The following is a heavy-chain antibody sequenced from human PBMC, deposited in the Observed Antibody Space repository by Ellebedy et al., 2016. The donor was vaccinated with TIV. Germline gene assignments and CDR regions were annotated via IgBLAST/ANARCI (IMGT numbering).Heavy chain of an antibody. J-gene: IGHJ4*02. D-gene: IGHD5-12*01. CDR3: ARGGLNYFDY. CDR2: ITGGVAST. Sequence: GGSLRLXXAASGFSFSNDAMSWVRQAPGQGLEWVSAITGGVASTYYADSVKGRFTISRDNSRTTLYLQMNSLRAEDTAVYYCARGGLNYFDYWGQGTLVTVSS. V-gene: IGHV3-23*01. CDR1: GFSFSNDA.